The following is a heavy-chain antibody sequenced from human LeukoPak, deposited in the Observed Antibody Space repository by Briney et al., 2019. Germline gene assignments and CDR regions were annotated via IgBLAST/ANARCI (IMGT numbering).Heavy chain of an antibody. Sequence: MASETLSLTCTVSAGSINSNYYYWGWLRLPPGKGLEWIGSISFRGSTYYHPSLESGATMSVDTAKNQFSLRLTSMTAADTAVYFCARGWWRESSSFDPWGQGTQVTVSS. J-gene: IGHJ5*02. CDR1: AGSINSNYYY. V-gene: IGHV4-39*07. CDR2: ISFRGST. D-gene: IGHD2-15*01. CDR3: ARGWWRESSSFDP.